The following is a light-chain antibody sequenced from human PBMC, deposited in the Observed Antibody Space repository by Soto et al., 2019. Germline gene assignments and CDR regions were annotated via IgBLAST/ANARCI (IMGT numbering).Light chain of an antibody. CDR2: SNN. V-gene: IGLV1-44*01. Sequence: QSVLTQPPSASGTPGQRVTISCSGSSSNIGHDAVSWFQQLPGAAPRLVIYSNNQRPSGVPDRFSGSKSGTSASLAISGLQSEDESDHYCAVWDVSLKSWVFGGGTKLTVL. J-gene: IGLJ3*02. CDR1: SSNIGHDA. CDR3: AVWDVSLKSWV.